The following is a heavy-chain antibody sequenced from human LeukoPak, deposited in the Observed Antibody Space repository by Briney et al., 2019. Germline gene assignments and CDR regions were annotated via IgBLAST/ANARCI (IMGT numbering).Heavy chain of an antibody. Sequence: SETLSLTCAVYGGSFTVYYWSWIRQPPGKGLEWIGEINRNGNTNYNPSLKSRVTMSVDTSKKQFSLNLSSVTAADTAVYYCARIVLPYYYDTTALKSYFDLWGRGTLVTVSS. V-gene: IGHV4-34*01. CDR1: GGSFTVYY. CDR2: INRNGNT. D-gene: IGHD3-22*01. J-gene: IGHJ2*01. CDR3: ARIVLPYYYDTTALKSYFDL.